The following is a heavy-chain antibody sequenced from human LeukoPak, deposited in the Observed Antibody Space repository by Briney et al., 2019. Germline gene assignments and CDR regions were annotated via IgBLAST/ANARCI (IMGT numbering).Heavy chain of an antibody. CDR3: ASLYGSGSYYPRGYYGMDV. D-gene: IGHD3-10*01. CDR2: IYYSGST. V-gene: IGHV4-30-4*08. J-gene: IGHJ6*02. Sequence: WVRQPPGKGLEWIGYIYYSGSTYYNPSLKSRVTISVDTSKNQFSLKLSSVTAADTAVYYCASLYGSGSYYPRGYYGMDVWGQGTTVTVSS.